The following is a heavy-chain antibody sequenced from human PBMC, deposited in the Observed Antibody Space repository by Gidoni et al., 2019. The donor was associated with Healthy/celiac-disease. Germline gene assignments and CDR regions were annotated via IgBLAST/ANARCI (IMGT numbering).Heavy chain of an antibody. J-gene: IGHJ5*02. CDR2: ISWNSGSI. D-gene: IGHD3-3*01. V-gene: IGHV3-9*01. CDR3: AKAAYYDFWSGPNWFDP. Sequence: EVQLVESGGGLVQPGRSLRLSCSASGFTFEYYAMHWVRKAPGKGLEWVSGISWNSGSIGYADSVKGRFTISRDNAKNSLYLQMNSLRAEDTALYYCAKAAYYDFWSGPNWFDPWGQGTLVTVSS. CDR1: GFTFEYYA.